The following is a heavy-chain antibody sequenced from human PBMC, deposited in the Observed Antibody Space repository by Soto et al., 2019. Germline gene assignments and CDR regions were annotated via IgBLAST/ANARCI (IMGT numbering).Heavy chain of an antibody. D-gene: IGHD3-10*01. CDR3: AKNVVTMVRGVITKTGMDV. CDR1: GFTFSSYA. Sequence: PGGSLRLSWAASGFTFSSYAMSWVRQAPGKGLEWVSAISGSGGSTYYADSVKGRFTISRDNSKNTLYLQMNSLRAEDTAVYYCAKNVVTMVRGVITKTGMDVWGQGTTVTVSS. CDR2: ISGSGGST. J-gene: IGHJ6*02. V-gene: IGHV3-23*01.